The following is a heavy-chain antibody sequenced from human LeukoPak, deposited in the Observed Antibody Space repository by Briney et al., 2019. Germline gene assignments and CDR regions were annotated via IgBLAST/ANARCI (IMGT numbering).Heavy chain of an antibody. CDR1: GGSISSSTSY. CDR2: IYFRGST. V-gene: IGHV4-39*01. CDR3: ARLNSPGWFDP. Sequence: SETLSLTCTVSGGSISSSTSYWGWVRQPPGKGLEWIGNIYFRGSTYYNPSLKSRVTISVDTSKNQFSLKLSSVPAADTALYYCARLNSPGWFDPWGQGTLVTVSS. D-gene: IGHD4-23*01. J-gene: IGHJ5*02.